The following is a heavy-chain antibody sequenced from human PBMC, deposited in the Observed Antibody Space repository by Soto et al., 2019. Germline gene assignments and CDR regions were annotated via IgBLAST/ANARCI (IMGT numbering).Heavy chain of an antibody. D-gene: IGHD6-13*01. CDR3: ARQTGVAAAGTREYFDY. J-gene: IGHJ4*02. V-gene: IGHV4-34*01. CDR2: INHSGST. Sequence: SETLSLTCAVYGGSFSGYYWRWIRQPPGKGLEWIGEINHSGSTNYNPSLKSRVTISVDTSKNQFSLKLSSVTAADTAVYYCARQTGVAAAGTREYFDYWGQGTLVTVSS. CDR1: GGSFSGYY.